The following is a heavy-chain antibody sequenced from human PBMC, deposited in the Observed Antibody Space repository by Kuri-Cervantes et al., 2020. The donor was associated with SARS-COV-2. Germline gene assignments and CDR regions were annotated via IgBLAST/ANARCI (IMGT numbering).Heavy chain of an antibody. V-gene: IGHV3-21*01. CDR2: ISSSVSYI. CDR3: AATNIDDRGDYYGMDV. J-gene: IGHJ6*02. Sequence: GGSLRLSCAASGFTFSYYSMNWVRQAPGKGLEWVSSISSSVSYIYYADSVKGRFTISRDNAKNSLYLQMNSLRAEDTAVYYCAATNIDDRGDYYGMDVWGQGTTVTVSS. CDR1: GFTFSYYS. D-gene: IGHD3-22*01.